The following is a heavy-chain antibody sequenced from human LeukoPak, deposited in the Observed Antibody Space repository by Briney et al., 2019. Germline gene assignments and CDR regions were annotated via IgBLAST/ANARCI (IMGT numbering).Heavy chain of an antibody. Sequence: SETLSLTCSVSGGSISNVNYYWGWIRQPPGKGLEWIGSKSYSGSTHDNPSLKSRVTISVDTSKNQFSLKLSSVTAADTAVYYCARGLELWFGELSDWFDPWGQGTLVTVSS. CDR3: ARGLELWFGELSDWFDP. V-gene: IGHV4-39*01. CDR1: GGSISNVNYY. J-gene: IGHJ5*02. CDR2: KSYSGST. D-gene: IGHD3-10*01.